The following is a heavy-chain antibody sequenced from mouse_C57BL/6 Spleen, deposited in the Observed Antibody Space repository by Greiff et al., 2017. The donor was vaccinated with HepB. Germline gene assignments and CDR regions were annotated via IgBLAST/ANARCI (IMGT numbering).Heavy chain of an antibody. Sequence: QVHVKQSGAELVRPGTSVKLSCKASGYTFTSYWMHWVKQRPGQGLEWIGVIDPSDSYTNYNQKFKGKATLTVDTSSSPVYMQLSSLTSEDSAVYYCARGPYYYGSSYLLAMDYWGQGTSVTVSS. D-gene: IGHD1-1*01. CDR3: ARGPYYYGSSYLLAMDY. V-gene: IGHV1-59*01. CDR1: GYTFTSYW. CDR2: IDPSDSYT. J-gene: IGHJ4*01.